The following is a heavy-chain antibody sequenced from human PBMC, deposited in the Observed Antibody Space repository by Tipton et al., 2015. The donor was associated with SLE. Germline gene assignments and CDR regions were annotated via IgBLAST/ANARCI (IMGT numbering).Heavy chain of an antibody. CDR1: GGSISSSSSYY. D-gene: IGHD3-22*01. V-gene: IGHV4-34*01. CDR2: INDSGSA. Sequence: TLSLTCAVYGGSISSSSSYYWAWIRQSPRKGLEWIGEINDSGSANYNPSLKSRVTMSVDTSRNQVSLSLKSVTAADTAVYYCARGNYYDGSSLPNDYWGQGTLVTVSS. J-gene: IGHJ4*02. CDR3: ARGNYYDGSSLPNDY.